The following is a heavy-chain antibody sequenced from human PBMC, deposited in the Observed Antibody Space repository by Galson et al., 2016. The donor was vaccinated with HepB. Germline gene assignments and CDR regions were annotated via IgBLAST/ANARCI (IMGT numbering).Heavy chain of an antibody. Sequence: SLRLSCAVSGIIFSRHPMSWVRQAPGKGLEWVVDINESGSSRNYADSVKGRFTISRDNLKNTLYLEMNSLRAEDTAVYYCAEVGHDGVGIAVHFENWGPGTLVTVSS. CDR1: GIIFSRHP. CDR2: INESGSSR. CDR3: AEVGHDGVGIAVHFEN. J-gene: IGHJ4*02. D-gene: IGHD2-8*01. V-gene: IGHV3-23*01.